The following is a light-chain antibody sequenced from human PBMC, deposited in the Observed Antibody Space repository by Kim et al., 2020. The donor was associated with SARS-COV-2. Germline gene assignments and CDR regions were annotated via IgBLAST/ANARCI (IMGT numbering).Light chain of an antibody. CDR1: QSISNY. CDR2: AAS. V-gene: IGKV1-39*01. Sequence: DIQMTQSPSSLSASVGDRVTLTCRASQSISNYLNWYQLKPGKAPKLLIYAASSLQSGVPSRFSGSGSGTDFTLTISSLQPEDFATYYCQQSYTTPYTFGQGTKLEI. CDR3: QQSYTTPYT. J-gene: IGKJ2*01.